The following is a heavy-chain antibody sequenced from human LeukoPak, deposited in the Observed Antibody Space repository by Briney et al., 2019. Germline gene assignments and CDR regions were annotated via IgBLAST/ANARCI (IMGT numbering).Heavy chain of an antibody. V-gene: IGHV4-39*07. J-gene: IGHJ4*02. Sequence: SETLSLTCTVSGDSISTTSYFWAWIRQPPGEGLEWIGSIYYSGTTYFNSSLKSRVTISVDTSKNQFSLKLRSVTAADTAVYYCARAPWRRIDYWGQGTLVTVSS. CDR2: IYYSGTT. CDR3: ARAPWRRIDY. CDR1: GDSISTTSYF.